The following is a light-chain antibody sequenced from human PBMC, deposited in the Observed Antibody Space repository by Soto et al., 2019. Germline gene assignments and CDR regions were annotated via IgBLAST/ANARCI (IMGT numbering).Light chain of an antibody. CDR2: AAS. CDR1: QSVSSRS. CDR3: QQYGSSPWT. V-gene: IGKV3-20*01. J-gene: IGKJ1*01. Sequence: EIVLTQSPGTLSLSPGERATLSCRASQSVSSRSLAWFQQKPGQAPRLLIYAASSRDTGIPDRFSGSGFGTDFTLTISRLEPEDFAVYYCQQYGSSPWTFGQGTKVEIK.